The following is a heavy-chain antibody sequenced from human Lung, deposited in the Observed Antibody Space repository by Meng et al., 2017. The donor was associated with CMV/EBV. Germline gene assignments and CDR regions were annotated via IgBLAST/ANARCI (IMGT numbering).Heavy chain of an antibody. J-gene: IGHJ1*01. CDR1: GGSFSGFH. Sequence: SETXSLTCAVSGGSFSGFHWSWIRQPPGKGLEWIGEVNHSGGASYSPSLKNRVTISVDPSKNQFSLRLMSVTAADTAVYYCARLNNRITVFGVPITEGYFQHWXHGTXVTVSS. V-gene: IGHV4-34*01. CDR3: ARLNNRITVFGVPITEGYFQH. CDR2: VNHSGGA. D-gene: IGHD3-3*01.